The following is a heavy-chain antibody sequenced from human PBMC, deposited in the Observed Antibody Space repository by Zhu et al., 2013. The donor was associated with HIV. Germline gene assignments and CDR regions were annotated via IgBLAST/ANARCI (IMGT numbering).Heavy chain of an antibody. CDR1: GYSFSDYY. V-gene: IGHV1-2*02. D-gene: IGHD4-17*01. J-gene: IGHJ6*03. CDR2: INPKDGDT. Sequence: QVXLAQSGAEVKEPGASVKVSCKASGYSFSDYYIHWVRQAPGQGLEWMAYINPKDGDTNSAERFHGRVTMTRDTSTSTVYMELSSLRSEDTAIYYCARDRTTGAHYYYMDVWGKGTTVTVSS. CDR3: ARDRTTGAHYYYMDV.